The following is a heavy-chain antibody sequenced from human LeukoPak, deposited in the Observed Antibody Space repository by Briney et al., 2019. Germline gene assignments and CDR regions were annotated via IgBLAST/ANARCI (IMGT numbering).Heavy chain of an antibody. J-gene: IGHJ4*02. V-gene: IGHV4-59*08. CDR1: GGSISSYY. Sequence: SETLSLTCTVSGGSISSYYWTWIRQPPGKGLEWIGYIYYSGSTNYNPSLKSRVTISVDTSKNQFSLKLSSVTAADTAVYYCARRRGFNPIDYWGQGTLVTVSS. CDR3: ARRRGFNPIDY. CDR2: IYYSGST. D-gene: IGHD3-22*01.